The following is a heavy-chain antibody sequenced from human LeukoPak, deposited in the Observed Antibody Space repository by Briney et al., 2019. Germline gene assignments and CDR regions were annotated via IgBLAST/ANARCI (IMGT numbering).Heavy chain of an antibody. D-gene: IGHD1-1*01. CDR2: ISYDGSHK. J-gene: IGHJ4*02. V-gene: IGHV3-30*18. Sequence: GGSLRLSCAASGLTFSNYGMHWVRQAPGKGLEWVAVISYDGSHKYYADSVKGRFTISRDNSKNTLYLQMNSLRAEDTAVYYCAKNMTNEYYFDCWGQGTLVTVSS. CDR3: AKNMTNEYYFDC. CDR1: GLTFSNYG.